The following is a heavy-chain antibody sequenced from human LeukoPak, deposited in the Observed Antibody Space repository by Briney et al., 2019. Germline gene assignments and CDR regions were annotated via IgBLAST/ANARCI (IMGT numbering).Heavy chain of an antibody. CDR3: AKPPGGQLWLHDY. D-gene: IGHD5-18*01. CDR1: GFTFSSHA. Sequence: PGGSLRLSCAASGFTFSSHAMSWVRQAPGKGLEWVSAISGSGGSTDYADSVKGRFTISRDNSKNTVYLQMNSLRAEDTAVYYCAKPPGGQLWLHDYWGQGTLVTVSS. CDR2: ISGSGGST. V-gene: IGHV3-23*01. J-gene: IGHJ4*02.